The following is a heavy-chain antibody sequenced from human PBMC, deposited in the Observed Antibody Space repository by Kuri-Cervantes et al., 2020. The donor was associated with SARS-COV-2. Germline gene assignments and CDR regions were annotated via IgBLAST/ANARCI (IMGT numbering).Heavy chain of an antibody. D-gene: IGHD2-21*01. CDR1: GYTLTELS. Sequence: SCKVSGYTLTELSMHWVRQAPGKGLEWVAIISDDGQNQDFADSVKGRFTISRDNSKNTLCLNMSSLRAEDTAMYYCARDRVGVLDSWGQGTLVTVSS. V-gene: IGHV3-30*04. CDR2: ISDDGQNQ. CDR3: ARDRVGVLDS. J-gene: IGHJ4*02.